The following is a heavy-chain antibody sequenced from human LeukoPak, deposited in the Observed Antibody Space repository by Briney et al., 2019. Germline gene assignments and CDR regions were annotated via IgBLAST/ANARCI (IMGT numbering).Heavy chain of an antibody. CDR2: INSDGSST. D-gene: IGHD6-13*01. V-gene: IGHV3-74*01. Sequence: PGGSLRLSCEASGFTFSSHWMRWVRQAPGKGLVWVSRINSDGSSTSYADSVKGRFTISRGNAKNTVYLQMNSLRAEDSAEYYCARALASGATYWGQGTLVTVSS. CDR3: ARALASGATY. CDR1: GFTFSSHW. J-gene: IGHJ4*02.